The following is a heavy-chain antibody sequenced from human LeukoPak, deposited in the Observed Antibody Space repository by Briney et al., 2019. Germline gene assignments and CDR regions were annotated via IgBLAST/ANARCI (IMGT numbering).Heavy chain of an antibody. CDR2: IYYSGST. J-gene: IGHJ4*02. V-gene: IGHV4-59*01. CDR1: GGSISIYY. CDR3: ARVEYGAFDY. D-gene: IGHD4/OR15-4a*01. Sequence: SETLSLTCTVSGGSISIYYWSWIRQPPGKGLEWIGYIYYSGSTKYNPSLKSRVTISVDTSKNQFSLKVKSVTAADTAVYYCARVEYGAFDYWGQGPWSPSPQ.